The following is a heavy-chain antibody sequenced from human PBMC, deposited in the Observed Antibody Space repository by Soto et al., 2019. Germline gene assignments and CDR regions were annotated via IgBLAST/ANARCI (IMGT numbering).Heavy chain of an antibody. CDR2: IISIFGTA. Sequence: SVKVSCKASGGTFISYAISWVGQAAGQGLEWMGGIISIFGTANYAQKFQGRVTITADESTSTAYMELSSLRAEDTAGYDCAGPTTVSDYYYGLDVWGQGTTVTVSS. CDR1: GGTFISYA. D-gene: IGHD4-17*01. V-gene: IGHV1-69*13. J-gene: IGHJ6*02. CDR3: AGPTTVSDYYYGLDV.